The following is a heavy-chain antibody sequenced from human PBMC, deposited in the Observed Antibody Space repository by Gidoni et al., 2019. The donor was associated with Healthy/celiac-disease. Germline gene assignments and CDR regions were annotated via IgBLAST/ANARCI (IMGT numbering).Heavy chain of an antibody. CDR1: GFTFISYA. CDR3: AREGDDYGDYVPLGY. V-gene: IGHV3-30*01. CDR2: ISYDGSNK. J-gene: IGHJ4*02. Sequence: QVQLVESGGGVVQPGRSLRLSCAASGFTFISYAMHWVRQAPGKGLEWVAVISYDGSNKYYADSVKGRFTISRDNSKNTLYLQMNSLRAEDTAVYYCAREGDDYGDYVPLGYWGQGTLVTVSS. D-gene: IGHD4-17*01.